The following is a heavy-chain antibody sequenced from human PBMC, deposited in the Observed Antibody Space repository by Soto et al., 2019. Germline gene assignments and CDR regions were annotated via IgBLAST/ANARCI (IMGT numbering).Heavy chain of an antibody. CDR1: GYTFTSYY. V-gene: IGHV1-46*01. CDR3: ARVNYDFWSGYYSLDY. D-gene: IGHD3-3*01. CDR2: INPSGGST. J-gene: IGHJ4*02. Sequence: ASVKVSCKASGYTFTSYYMHWVRQAPGQGLEWMGIINPSGGSTSYAQKFQGRVTMTTDTSTSTAYMELRSLRSDDTAVYYCARVNYDFWSGYYSLDYWGQGTLVTVSS.